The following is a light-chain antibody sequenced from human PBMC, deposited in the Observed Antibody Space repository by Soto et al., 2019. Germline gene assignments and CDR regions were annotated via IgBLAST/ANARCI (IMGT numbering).Light chain of an antibody. J-gene: IGLJ2*01. CDR3: AAWDNSLNGVV. V-gene: IGLV1-44*01. CDR1: NSNIGSNT. Sequence: QSVLTQPPSASGTPGQRVTISCSGSNSNIGSNTVNWYQQLPGTAPKLLIYRNNQRPSGVPDRFSGSKSGTSASLALSGLQSEDEADYFCAAWDNSLNGVVFGGGTKLTVL. CDR2: RNN.